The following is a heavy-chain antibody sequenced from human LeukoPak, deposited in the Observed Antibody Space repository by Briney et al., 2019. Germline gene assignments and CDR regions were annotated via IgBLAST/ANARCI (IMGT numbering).Heavy chain of an antibody. V-gene: IGHV4-59*02. J-gene: IGHJ6*02. CDR1: GGSVSGYY. D-gene: IGHD1-14*01. Sequence: SETLSLTCVVSGGSVSGYYWGWIRQPPGRGLEWIGYVYYSGSTNYNPSLKSRVTISVDTSKNQFSLKLSSVTAADTAVYYCARGPDAYYYYYGMDVWGQGTTVTVSS. CDR3: ARGPDAYYYYYGMDV. CDR2: VYYSGST.